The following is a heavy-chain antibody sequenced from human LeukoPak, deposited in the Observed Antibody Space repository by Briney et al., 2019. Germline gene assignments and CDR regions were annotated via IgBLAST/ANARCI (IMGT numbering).Heavy chain of an antibody. J-gene: IGHJ6*04. CDR3: ARSPRVVVPAAMPRGYYYYGMDV. D-gene: IGHD2-2*01. CDR2: IYYSGST. V-gene: IGHV4-31*03. Sequence: SQTLSLTCTVSGGSISSGGYYWSWIRQHPGKGLEWIGYIYYSGSTYYNPSLKSRVTISVDTSKNQFSLKLSSVTAADTAVYYCARSPRVVVPAAMPRGYYYYGMDVWGKGTTVTVSS. CDR1: GGSISSGGYY.